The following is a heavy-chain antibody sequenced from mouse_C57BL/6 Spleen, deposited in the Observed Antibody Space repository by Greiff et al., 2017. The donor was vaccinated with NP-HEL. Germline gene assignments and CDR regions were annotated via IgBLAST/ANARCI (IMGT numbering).Heavy chain of an antibody. Sequence: VQLQQSGAELARPGASVKLSCKASGYTFTSYGISWVKQRTGQGLEWIGEIYPRSGNTYYNEKFKGKATLTADKSSSTAYMELRSLTSEDSAVYFCTGTDYYAMDYWGQGTSVTDSS. V-gene: IGHV1-81*01. J-gene: IGHJ4*01. D-gene: IGHD4-1*01. CDR1: GYTFTSYG. CDR3: TGTDYYAMDY. CDR2: IYPRSGNT.